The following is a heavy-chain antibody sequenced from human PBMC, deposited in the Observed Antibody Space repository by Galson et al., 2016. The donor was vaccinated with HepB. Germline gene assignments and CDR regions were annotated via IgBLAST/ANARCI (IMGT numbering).Heavy chain of an antibody. Sequence: SLRLSCAASGFTFSSYGMHWVRQAPGKGLEWVAFISYDGSNKKYADSVKGRLTISRDNSKKTLYLQMNSLHQRPIGLPPGTLLQEHLWG. CDR3: TLLQEHL. CDR1: GFTFSSYG. J-gene: IGHJ6*01. V-gene: IGHV3-30*03. CDR2: ISYDGSNK.